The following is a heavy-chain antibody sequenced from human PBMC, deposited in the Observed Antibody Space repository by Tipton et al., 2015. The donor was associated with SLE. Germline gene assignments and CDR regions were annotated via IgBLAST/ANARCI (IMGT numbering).Heavy chain of an antibody. CDR2: ISAYNGNT. CDR1: GYIFTTCG. CDR3: RLTLTGYYEFDY. D-gene: IGHD3-9*01. V-gene: IGHV1-18*01. Sequence: QSGPEVKNPGASVKVSCKASGYIFTTCGISWVRQAPGQGLEWMGWISAYNGNTDYAQKFQGRLTMTTDTPTSAAYMELRSLTSDDTAVYYCRLTLTGYYEFDYWGQGTLVTVSS. J-gene: IGHJ4*02.